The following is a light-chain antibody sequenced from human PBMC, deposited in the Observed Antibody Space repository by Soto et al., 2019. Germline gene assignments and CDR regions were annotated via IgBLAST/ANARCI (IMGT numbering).Light chain of an antibody. CDR3: SSYAGSNNYV. CDR2: EVS. CDR1: SSDVGGYNY. V-gene: IGLV2-8*01. J-gene: IGLJ1*01. Sequence: QSALTQPPSASGSPGQSVTISWTGTSSDVGGYNYVSWYQQHPGKAPKLMIYEVSKRPSGVPDRFSGSKSGNTASLTVSGLQAEDEADYYCSSYAGSNNYVFGTGTKVTAL.